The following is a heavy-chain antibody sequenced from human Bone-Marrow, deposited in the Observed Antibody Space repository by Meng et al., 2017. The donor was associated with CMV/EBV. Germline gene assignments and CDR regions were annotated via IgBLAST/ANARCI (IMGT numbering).Heavy chain of an antibody. D-gene: IGHD2-2*01. J-gene: IGHJ4*02. CDR2: ISAYNGNT. Sequence: ASVKVSCKASGYTFTSYGISWVRQAPGQGLEWMGWISAYNGNTNYAQKLQGRVTMTTDTSTSKAYMELRSLRSDDTAVYYCARDRCSSTSCPHFDYWGQGTLVTVSS. CDR3: ARDRCSSTSCPHFDY. V-gene: IGHV1-18*01. CDR1: GYTFTSYG.